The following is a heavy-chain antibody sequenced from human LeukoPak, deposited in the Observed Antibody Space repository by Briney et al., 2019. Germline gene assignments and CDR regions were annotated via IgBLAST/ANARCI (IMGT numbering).Heavy chain of an antibody. CDR3: ATMAAGGWFDP. V-gene: IGHV1-18*01. Sequence: ASVKVSCKASGYTFTSYGISWVRQAPGQGLEWMGWISAYNGNTNYAQKLQGRVTMTTDTSTSTAYMELSSLRSEDTAVYYCATMAAGGWFDPWGQGTLVTVSS. CDR2: ISAYNGNT. J-gene: IGHJ5*02. D-gene: IGHD6-13*01. CDR1: GYTFTSYG.